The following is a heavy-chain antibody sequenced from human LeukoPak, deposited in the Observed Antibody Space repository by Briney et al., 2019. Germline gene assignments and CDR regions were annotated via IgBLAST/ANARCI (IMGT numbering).Heavy chain of an antibody. CDR3: ARGRLGDSFDY. V-gene: IGHV4-61*02. D-gene: IGHD3-16*01. CDR2: IYTSGTT. CDR1: AGSISSGNYY. J-gene: IGHJ4*02. Sequence: PSQTLSLTCTVSAGSISSGNYYWRWIRQPAGKGLEWIGRIYTSGTTNNNPSLKTRFTVSVARSQHKFCRNLSSLTPADTVAAYCARGRLGDSFDYWGQGTLVTVAS.